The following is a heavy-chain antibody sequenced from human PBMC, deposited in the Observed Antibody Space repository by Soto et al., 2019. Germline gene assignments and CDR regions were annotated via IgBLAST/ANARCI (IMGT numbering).Heavy chain of an antibody. CDR2: ISAYNGNT. D-gene: IGHD2-15*01. CDR1: GYTFTSYG. Sequence: ASVKLSCKASGYTFTSYGISCVRQAPRQGLEWMGWISAYNGNTNYAQKLQGRVTMTTDTSTSTAYMELRSLRSDDTAVYYCAYCSGGSCWDAFDIWGQGTMVTVSS. J-gene: IGHJ3*02. V-gene: IGHV1-18*01. CDR3: AYCSGGSCWDAFDI.